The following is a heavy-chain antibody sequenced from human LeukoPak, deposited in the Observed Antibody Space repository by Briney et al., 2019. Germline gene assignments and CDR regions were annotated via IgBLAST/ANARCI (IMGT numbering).Heavy chain of an antibody. J-gene: IGHJ4*02. CDR2: ISTNGVGT. V-gene: IGHV3-64*01. CDR3: ARYTSGSCYDY. Sequence: GGSLRLSCAASGFTFSSYAMHWVRQAPGKGLEYVSAISTNGVGTYYANSVKGRFTISRDNSKNTLHLQMGSLRPEDMAVYYCARYTSGSCYDYWGRGTLVTVSS. CDR1: GFTFSSYA. D-gene: IGHD3-10*01.